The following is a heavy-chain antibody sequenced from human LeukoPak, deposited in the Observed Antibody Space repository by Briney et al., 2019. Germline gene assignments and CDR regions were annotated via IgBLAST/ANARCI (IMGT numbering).Heavy chain of an antibody. V-gene: IGHV3-23*01. CDR1: GSTFSSYA. CDR3: AKAEGYDILTGLDY. J-gene: IGHJ4*02. D-gene: IGHD3-9*01. Sequence: GGSLRLSCATSGSTFSSYAMSWVRQAPGKGLEWVSGIGASGGSTYYADSVKGRFTLSRDNSKNTRYLQMNSLRTEDTAVYYCAKAEGYDILTGLDYWGQGTLVTVSS. CDR2: IGASGGST.